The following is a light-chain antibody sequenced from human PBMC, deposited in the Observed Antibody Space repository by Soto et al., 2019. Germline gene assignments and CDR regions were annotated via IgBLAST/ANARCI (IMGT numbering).Light chain of an antibody. CDR3: QNYNEYSRT. Sequence: THSPPSVSAFAGDRGTNTXXASQSISSYLNWYQQKPGKAPKLLIYKASTLKSGVPSRFSGSGFGTEFTLTISSLQPDDSATYYCQNYNEYSRTFGQATKVDIK. V-gene: IGKV1-5*01. J-gene: IGKJ1*01. CDR2: KAS. CDR1: QSISSY.